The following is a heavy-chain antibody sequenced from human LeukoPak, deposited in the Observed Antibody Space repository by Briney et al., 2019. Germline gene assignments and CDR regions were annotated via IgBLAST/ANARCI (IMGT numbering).Heavy chain of an antibody. D-gene: IGHD2-2*02. CDR2: INHSGST. J-gene: IGHJ4*02. CDR3: ARGTVRDIVVVPAAIPFDY. V-gene: IGHV4-34*01. Sequence: SEALSLTCAVYGGSFSGYYWSWIRQPPAKGLEWIGEINHSGSTNYNPTPKSRVTITVDTSKHQFTLKVSSMTTADTAVYYCARGTVRDIVVVPAAIPFDYWGQGTLVTVSS. CDR1: GGSFSGYY.